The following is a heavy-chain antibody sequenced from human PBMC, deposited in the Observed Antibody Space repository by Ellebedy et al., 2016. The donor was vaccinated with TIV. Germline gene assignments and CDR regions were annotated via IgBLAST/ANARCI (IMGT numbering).Heavy chain of an antibody. D-gene: IGHD2-8*01. Sequence: PGGSLRLSCAASRFTLSAYAMHWVRQAPGKGLEWVAIISYDGSTKYYADSVSGRFSISRDNFRNTLYLDMNSLRTEDTAIYYCARDAYASFYYYAMDVWGQGTTVTVSS. J-gene: IGHJ6*02. CDR1: RFTLSAYA. V-gene: IGHV3-30-3*01. CDR3: ARDAYASFYYYAMDV. CDR2: ISYDGSTK.